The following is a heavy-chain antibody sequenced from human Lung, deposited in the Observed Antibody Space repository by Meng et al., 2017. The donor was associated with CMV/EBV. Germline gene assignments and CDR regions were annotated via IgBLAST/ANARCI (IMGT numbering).Heavy chain of an antibody. CDR1: GGTFSNYG. V-gene: IGHV1-69*10. CDR2: IIPIVGLT. CDR3: ARGGGWGASSRWDF. J-gene: IGHJ4*02. Sequence: QVQLVQSGTEVKKPGSSVKVSCKASGGTFSNYGISWLRQAPGQGLEWMGGIIPIVGLTNYAQKFQGRVPIPADKPTTTAYLELSSLRSADTAVYYCARGGGWGASSRWDFWGQGTLVTVSS. D-gene: IGHD5-24*01.